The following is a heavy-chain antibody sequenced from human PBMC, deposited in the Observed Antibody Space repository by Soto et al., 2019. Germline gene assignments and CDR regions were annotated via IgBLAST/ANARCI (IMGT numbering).Heavy chain of an antibody. Sequence: PSETLSLTCTVSGASVGGGSYHWSWIRQPPGEGLEWIGYIHHTGSTNYNPSLKSRVSISVDTSKNQFSLRLSSMTAADTAVYFCARVRGDYHNWFDPWGQGTRVTVSS. CDR3: ARVRGDYHNWFDP. CDR1: GASVGGGSYH. CDR2: IHHTGST. D-gene: IGHD3-16*01. V-gene: IGHV4-61*01. J-gene: IGHJ5*02.